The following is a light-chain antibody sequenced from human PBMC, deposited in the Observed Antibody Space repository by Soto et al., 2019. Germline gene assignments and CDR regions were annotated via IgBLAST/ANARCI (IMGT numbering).Light chain of an antibody. V-gene: IGKV3-15*01. CDR3: QHYKNGPPYT. Sequence: EILMTQSPATLSVSPGERATLSCRASQSVSSNLAWYQQKPGQAPRLLIYDASTRATGIPARFSGSGSGTEFTLTVSSLQSEDFGVYYCQHYKNGPPYTFGQGTNLEIK. CDR2: DAS. J-gene: IGKJ2*01. CDR1: QSVSSN.